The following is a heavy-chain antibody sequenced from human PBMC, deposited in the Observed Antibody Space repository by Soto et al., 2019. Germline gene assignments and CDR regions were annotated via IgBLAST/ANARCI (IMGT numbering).Heavy chain of an antibody. CDR1: GGSISSSSYY. CDR2: IYYSGST. J-gene: IGHJ5*02. V-gene: IGHV4-39*01. D-gene: IGHD3-3*02. Sequence: SETLSLTCTVSGGSISSSSYYWGWIRQPPGKGLEWIGSIYYSGSTYYNPSLKSRVTISVDTSKNQFSLKLSSVTAADSAVYYCASPKIAFYNWFDPWGQGTLVTVSS. CDR3: ASPKIAFYNWFDP.